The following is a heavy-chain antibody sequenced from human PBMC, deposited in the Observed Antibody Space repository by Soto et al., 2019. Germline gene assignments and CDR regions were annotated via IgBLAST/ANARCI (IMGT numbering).Heavy chain of an antibody. D-gene: IGHD1-26*01. CDR3: SKDLIRVGATKTVDY. Sequence: EVQLLESGGGLVQPGGSLRLSCAASGFTFSSYAMSWVRQAPGKGLEWVSAISGSGGSTYYADSVKGRFTIPRDNSKNTLYLQMNSLRAEDTAVYYCSKDLIRVGATKTVDYWGQGTPGHRLL. J-gene: IGHJ4*02. V-gene: IGHV3-23*01. CDR1: GFTFSSYA. CDR2: ISGSGGST.